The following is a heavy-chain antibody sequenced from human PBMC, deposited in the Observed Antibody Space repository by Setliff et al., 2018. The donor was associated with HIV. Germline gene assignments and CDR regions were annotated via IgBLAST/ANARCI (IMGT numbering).Heavy chain of an antibody. CDR2: IYYTGST. D-gene: IGHD5-18*01. CDR3: ARHLLRGYIYIVFDY. Sequence: SETLSLTCTVSGGSISSSRYFWGWIRQPPGKGLEWIGSIYYTGSTYYNPSLMSRVTISVDTSKNHFSLKLRSVTAADTAVYYCARHLLRGYIYIVFDYWGQGTLVTVSS. J-gene: IGHJ4*02. CDR1: GGSISSSRYF. V-gene: IGHV4-39*01.